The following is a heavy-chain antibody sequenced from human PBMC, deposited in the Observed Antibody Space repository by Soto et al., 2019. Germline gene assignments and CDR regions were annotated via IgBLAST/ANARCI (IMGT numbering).Heavy chain of an antibody. CDR3: ARDGHDSVDLDY. Sequence: EVPLVESGGGLVQPGGSLRLSCAASGFTFSSYWMHWVRQAPGKGLLWVSRLNSDGSDTSYADSVKGRFTISRDNAKNTLYLQMNSLRAEDTAVYYCARDGHDSVDLDYWGQGALVAVSS. J-gene: IGHJ4*02. CDR1: GFTFSSYW. CDR2: LNSDGSDT. D-gene: IGHD3-3*01. V-gene: IGHV3-74*01.